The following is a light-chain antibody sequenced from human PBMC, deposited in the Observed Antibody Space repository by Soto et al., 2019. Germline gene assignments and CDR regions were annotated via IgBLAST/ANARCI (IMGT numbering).Light chain of an antibody. CDR2: GAS. CDR1: QSVSNN. Sequence: IVMTQSPASLSVSPGEGATLSCRASQSVSNNLAWYQQKPGQAPRLLIYGASTRATGIPARFSGSGSGTAFTLTISSLQSEDFAVYYCQQYNNWPRGTLGQGTKVEIK. CDR3: QQYNNWPRGT. J-gene: IGKJ1*01. V-gene: IGKV3-15*01.